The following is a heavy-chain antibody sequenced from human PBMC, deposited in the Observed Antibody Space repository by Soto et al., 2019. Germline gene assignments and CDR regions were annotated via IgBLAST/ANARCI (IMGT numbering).Heavy chain of an antibody. V-gene: IGHV6-1*01. CDR1: GYSVSSTSAA. CDR2: TYYRSKWYS. Sequence: SHTLSLTCAISGYSVSSTSAALSWIRQSPSRGLEWLGRTYYRSKWYSDYAVSVKSRITINRDTSKNQFSLQLNSVTPEDTAVYYCARGSYYSGWVWGQGTLVTVSS. D-gene: IGHD6-19*01. CDR3: ARGSYYSGWV. J-gene: IGHJ4*02.